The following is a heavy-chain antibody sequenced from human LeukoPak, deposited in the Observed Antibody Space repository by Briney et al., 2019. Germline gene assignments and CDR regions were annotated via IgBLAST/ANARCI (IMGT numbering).Heavy chain of an antibody. CDR3: AKYVSARGPPYALAV. V-gene: IGHV3-23*01. CDR1: EFTFSSYA. CDR2: ISASGGNT. D-gene: IGHD2/OR15-2a*01. J-gene: IGHJ6*02. Sequence: GGSLRLSCAASEFTFSSYAMQWVRQAPGKGLEWVSGISASGGNTWYADSVKGRFTISRDNSKNTLYLQMNSLRAENTAVYYCAKYVSARGPPYALAVWGQGTTVTVSS.